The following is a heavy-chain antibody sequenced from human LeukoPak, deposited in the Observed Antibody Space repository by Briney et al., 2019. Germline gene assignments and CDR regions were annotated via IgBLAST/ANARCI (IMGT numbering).Heavy chain of an antibody. CDR2: IRNKDNSYAT. CDR3: SRERYSYGPFDY. V-gene: IGHV3-73*01. CDR1: GFIFSGST. J-gene: IGHJ4*02. Sequence: GGSLRLSCAASGFIFSGSTIQWVRQASGKGLEWIGRIRNKDNSYATAYVASVKGRFTISRDDSTRIAYLQMNSLKTDDTGVYYCSRERYSYGPFDYWGQGTLVTVSS. D-gene: IGHD5-18*01.